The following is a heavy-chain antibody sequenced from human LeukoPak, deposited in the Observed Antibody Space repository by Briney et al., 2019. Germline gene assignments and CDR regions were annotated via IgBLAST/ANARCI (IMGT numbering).Heavy chain of an antibody. J-gene: IGHJ4*02. Sequence: EASVKVSCKASGGTFSSYAISWVRQAPGQGLEWMGRIIPILGIANYAQKFQGRVTITADKSTSTAYMELSSLRSEDTAVYYCARDIRWDSSGWAFDYWGQGTLVTVSS. CDR3: ARDIRWDSSGWAFDY. CDR2: IIPILGIA. CDR1: GGTFSSYA. V-gene: IGHV1-69*04. D-gene: IGHD6-19*01.